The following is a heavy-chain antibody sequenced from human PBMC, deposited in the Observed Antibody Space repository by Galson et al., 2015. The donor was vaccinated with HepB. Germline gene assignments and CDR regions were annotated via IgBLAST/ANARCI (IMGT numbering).Heavy chain of an antibody. Sequence: SVKVSCKASGYTFTGYYMHWVRQAPGQGLEWMGWINPNTGDTTYAPKFQGRVTMTRDTSISTGYMELSGLRSDDTAMYYCASVTYRDFSDFDCWGQGALVTVSS. CDR2: INPNTGDT. D-gene: IGHD2-21*02. CDR1: GYTFTGYY. V-gene: IGHV1-2*02. J-gene: IGHJ4*02. CDR3: ASVTYRDFSDFDC.